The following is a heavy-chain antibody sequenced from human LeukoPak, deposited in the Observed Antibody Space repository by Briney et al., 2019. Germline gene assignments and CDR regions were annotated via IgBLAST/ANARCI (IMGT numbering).Heavy chain of an antibody. CDR3: ARDRRLNGYTDY. V-gene: IGHV4-4*02. Sequence: SETLSLTCAVSGGSITSHSWWSWVRQPPGKGLEWIGEIYRGGDTNYDPSLKSRVSISVDTSKNQFSLKLSSVTAADTAVYYCARDRRLNGYTDYWGQGTLVTVSA. J-gene: IGHJ4*02. CDR1: GGSITSHSW. CDR2: IYRGGDT. D-gene: IGHD5-24*01.